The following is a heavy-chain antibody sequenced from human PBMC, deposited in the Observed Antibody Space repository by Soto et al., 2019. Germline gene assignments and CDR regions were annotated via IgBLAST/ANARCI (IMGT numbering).Heavy chain of an antibody. V-gene: IGHV1-69*02. CDR2: IIPILGIA. Sequence: QVQLVQSGAEVKKPGSSVKVSCKASGGTFSSYTISWVRQAPGQGLEWMGRIIPILGIANYAQKFQGRVTITADKSTSTAYMELSSLRSEDTAVYYCAREAAGIAAPYDYWGQGTLVTVSS. D-gene: IGHD6-25*01. CDR1: GGTFSSYT. CDR3: AREAAGIAAPYDY. J-gene: IGHJ4*02.